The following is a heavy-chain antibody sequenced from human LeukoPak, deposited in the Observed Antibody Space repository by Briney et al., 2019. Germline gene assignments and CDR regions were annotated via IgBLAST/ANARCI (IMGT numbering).Heavy chain of an antibody. CDR2: ISGYNGNT. CDR3: ARDNSVRDEAWWFNP. Sequence: GASVKVSCKASGYSFTNYYISWVRRAPGQGLEWMGWISGYNGNTNYAQNLQGRVTLTTDTSTSTAYMELRSLRSDDTAVYYCARDNSVRDEAWWFNPWGQGTLVTVSS. V-gene: IGHV1-18*01. D-gene: IGHD5-24*01. CDR1: GYSFTNYY. J-gene: IGHJ5*02.